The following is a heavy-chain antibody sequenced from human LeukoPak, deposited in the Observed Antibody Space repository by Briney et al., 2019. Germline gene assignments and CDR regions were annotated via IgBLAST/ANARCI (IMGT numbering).Heavy chain of an antibody. J-gene: IGHJ4*02. CDR2: FDPEDGET. CDR1: GYTLTELS. D-gene: IGHD1-26*01. CDR3: ATAVLVGATAEFDY. Sequence: GASVKVSCKVSGYTLTELSMHWVRQAPGKGLEWMGGFDPEDGETIYAQKFQGRVTMTEDTSTDTAYMELSSLRSEDTAVYYCATAVLVGATAEFDYWGQGTLVTVSS. V-gene: IGHV1-24*01.